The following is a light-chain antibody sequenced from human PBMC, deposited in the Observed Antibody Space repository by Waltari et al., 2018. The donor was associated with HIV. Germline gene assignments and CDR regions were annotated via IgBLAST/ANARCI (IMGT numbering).Light chain of an antibody. J-gene: IGLJ3*02. CDR2: EVS. Sequence: QSALTQPASVSGSPGQSITISCTGTSSDVGGYNYVSWYQQHPGNAPKLMIYEVSNRPSGVCNRFSGSKSGNTASLTISGLQAEDEADYYCQSYDTRLSGSVFGGGTKLTVL. V-gene: IGLV2-14*01. CDR1: SSDVGGYNY. CDR3: QSYDTRLSGSV.